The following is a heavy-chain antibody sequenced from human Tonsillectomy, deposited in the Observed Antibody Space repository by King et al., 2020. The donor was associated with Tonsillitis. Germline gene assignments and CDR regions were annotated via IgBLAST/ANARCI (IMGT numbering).Heavy chain of an antibody. Sequence: QLVQSGAEVKKPGASVKVSCKASGYTFTSYDINWVRQATGQGLEWMGWMNPNSGNTGYAQKFQGRVTMTRNTSISTAYMEPSSLRSEDTAVYYCARGYCTNGVCYTGGYFDYWGQGTLVTVSS. J-gene: IGHJ4*02. V-gene: IGHV1-8*01. CDR2: MNPNSGNT. CDR3: ARGYCTNGVCYTGGYFDY. CDR1: GYTFTSYD. D-gene: IGHD2-8*01.